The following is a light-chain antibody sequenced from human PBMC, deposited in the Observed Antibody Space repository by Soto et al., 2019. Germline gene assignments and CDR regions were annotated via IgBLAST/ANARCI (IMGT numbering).Light chain of an antibody. CDR3: QQYGSSRWT. V-gene: IGKV3-20*01. CDR2: DAS. J-gene: IGKJ1*01. Sequence: EMVLTQSPGTLSFSLGERATLSCRASQSVSSSYLAWYQQKPGQAPRLLIYDASRMATGLPDRFSGSGSGTEFSLTSSRLEPEDFAVYYCQQYGSSRWTFGRGTKVEIK. CDR1: QSVSSSY.